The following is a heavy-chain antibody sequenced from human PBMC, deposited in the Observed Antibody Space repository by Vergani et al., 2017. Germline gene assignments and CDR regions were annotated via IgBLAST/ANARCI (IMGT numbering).Heavy chain of an antibody. V-gene: IGHV4-59*08. J-gene: IGHJ3*02. CDR2: IYYSGST. CDR3: ARLRDYYGSGTPHAFYI. Sequence: QVQLQESGPGLVKPSETLSLTCTVSGGSISSYYWSWIRQPPGKGLGWIGYIYYSGSTNYNPSLKSRVTISVDTSKNQFSLKLSSVSATDTAVYYCARLRDYYGSGTPHAFYIGGEGTMVTVSS. D-gene: IGHD3-10*01. CDR1: GGSISSYY.